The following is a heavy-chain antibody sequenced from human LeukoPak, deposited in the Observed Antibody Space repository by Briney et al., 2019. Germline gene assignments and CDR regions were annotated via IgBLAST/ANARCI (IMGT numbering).Heavy chain of an antibody. V-gene: IGHV4-59*01. J-gene: IGHJ3*02. D-gene: IGHD3-22*01. CDR3: ARLADDSGGHDAFDI. Sequence: SETLSLTCTVSGGSISSYYWSWIRQPPGKGLEWIGYIYYSGSTNYNPSLKSRVTISVDTSKNQFSLKLSSVTAADTAVYYCARLADDSGGHDAFDIWGQGTMVTVSS. CDR1: GGSISSYY. CDR2: IYYSGST.